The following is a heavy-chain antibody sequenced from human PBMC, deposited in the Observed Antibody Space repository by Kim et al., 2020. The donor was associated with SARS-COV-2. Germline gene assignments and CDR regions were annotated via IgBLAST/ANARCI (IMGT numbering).Heavy chain of an antibody. Sequence: GGSLRLSCAASGFTFNSYGMAWVRQAPGKGLEWVSDISGSGDRTYHADSVKGRVTISRDNSRNTLYLQMNNLRVEDTAVYYCARGGFGTVTDYWGQGTLVPVTS. J-gene: IGHJ4*02. CDR2: ISGSGDRT. CDR3: ARGGFGTVTDY. D-gene: IGHD3-16*01. CDR1: GFTFNSYG. V-gene: IGHV3-23*01.